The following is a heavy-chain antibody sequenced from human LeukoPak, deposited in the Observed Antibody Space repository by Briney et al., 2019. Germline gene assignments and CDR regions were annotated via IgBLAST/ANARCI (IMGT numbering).Heavy chain of an antibody. D-gene: IGHD3-10*01. CDR1: GYSISSGYY. CDR2: IYHSGST. V-gene: IGHV4-38-2*02. CDR3: ARKYGSGSYYYMDV. J-gene: IGHJ6*03. Sequence: SETLSLTCNVSGYSISSGYYWGWIRQPPGKGLEWIGSIYHSGSTYYNPSLKSRVTISVDTSKNQFSLKLSSVTAADTAVYYCARKYGSGSYYYMDVWGKGTTVTVSS.